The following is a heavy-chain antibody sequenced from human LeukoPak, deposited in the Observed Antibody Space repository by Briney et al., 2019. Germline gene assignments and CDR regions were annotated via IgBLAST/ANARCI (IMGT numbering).Heavy chain of an antibody. CDR3: AKDQVASGSEFDC. Sequence: QSGGSLRLSCAASGFTVSSYAMSWVSQAAGKGLEWVSAIRGSGGSTHYADSVKGPFTISRDNSKNTLYLQMNRLRAEDTAVSYCAKDQVASGSEFDCWGQGTLVTVSS. J-gene: IGHJ4*02. V-gene: IGHV3-23*01. D-gene: IGHD3-10*01. CDR1: GFTVSSYA. CDR2: IRGSGGST.